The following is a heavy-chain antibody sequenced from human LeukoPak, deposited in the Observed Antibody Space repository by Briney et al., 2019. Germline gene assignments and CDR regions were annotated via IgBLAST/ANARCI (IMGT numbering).Heavy chain of an antibody. CDR2: IYYSGST. CDR3: ARHSEPAPEWQLYFDY. D-gene: IGHD1-26*01. J-gene: IGHJ4*02. V-gene: IGHV4-39*01. CDR1: GGSLSSSSYY. Sequence: SETLSLTCTVSGGSLSSSSYYWGWLRQPPGRGLERLGSIYYSGSTYYNPSLKSRVTISVDTSKNQFSLKLSSVTAADTAVYYCARHSEPAPEWQLYFDYWGRGTLVTVSS.